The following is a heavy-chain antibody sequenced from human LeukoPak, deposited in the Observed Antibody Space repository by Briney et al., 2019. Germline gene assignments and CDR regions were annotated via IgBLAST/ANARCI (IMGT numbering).Heavy chain of an antibody. D-gene: IGHD6-6*01. CDR2: ISTNTGNP. V-gene: IGHV7-4-1*02. Sequence: ASVKVSCKASGYTFTSYTMNWVRQAPGQGLEWMGWISTNTGNPTYAQGFTGRFVFSLDTSVSTAYLQISSLKAEDTAVYYCARGSSEQLANFDFWGQGTLVTVSS. CDR1: GYTFTSYT. J-gene: IGHJ4*02. CDR3: ARGSSEQLANFDF.